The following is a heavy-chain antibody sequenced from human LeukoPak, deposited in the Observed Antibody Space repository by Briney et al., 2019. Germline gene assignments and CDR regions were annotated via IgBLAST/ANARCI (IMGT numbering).Heavy chain of an antibody. V-gene: IGHV3-7*03. Sequence: GGSLRLSCAVSGFNFRDHWMDWVRQAPGKGLEWVGHIKNDGSEAYYLDSLKGRFSISRDNTNNALYLQMNSLRVEDTAVYYCVKNDGWFHLAQWGQGTLVTVSS. CDR1: GFNFRDHW. CDR2: IKNDGSEA. J-gene: IGHJ4*02. D-gene: IGHD6-19*01. CDR3: VKNDGWFHLAQ.